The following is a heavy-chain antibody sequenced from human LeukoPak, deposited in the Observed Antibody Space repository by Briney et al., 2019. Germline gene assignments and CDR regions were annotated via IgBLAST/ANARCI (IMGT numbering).Heavy chain of an antibody. CDR2: ISYDGSNQ. CDR3: AKKVGSGWYEGFDY. V-gene: IGHV3-30*18. Sequence: GRSLRLSCAASGFTFSSYVLHWVRQAPGKGLEWVAIISYDGSNQYYADSVKGRFTISRDNSRNTLYLQMNSLRVEDTAVYYCAKKVGSGWYEGFDYWGQGTLVTVSS. J-gene: IGHJ4*02. CDR1: GFTFSSYV. D-gene: IGHD6-19*01.